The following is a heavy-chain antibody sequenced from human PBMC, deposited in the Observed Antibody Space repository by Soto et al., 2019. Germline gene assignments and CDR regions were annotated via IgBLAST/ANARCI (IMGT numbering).Heavy chain of an antibody. CDR3: AKDRLAGNFDY. CDR2: ISATGGST. Sequence: EVQVLDSGGGLVQPGGSRRLSCAASGFTFNNYAMNWVRRAPGKGLEWVATISATGGSTYYADSVKGRFTISRDNSKNTLYLQMNGLRVEDTAVYYCAKDRLAGNFDYWGQGTQVTVSS. J-gene: IGHJ4*02. V-gene: IGHV3-23*01. CDR1: GFTFNNYA.